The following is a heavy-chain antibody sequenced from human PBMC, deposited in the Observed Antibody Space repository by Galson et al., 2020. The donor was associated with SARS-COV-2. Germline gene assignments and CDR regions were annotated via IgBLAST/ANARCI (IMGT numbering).Heavy chain of an antibody. V-gene: IGHV3-23*01. Sequence: SCAASGFTFSSYAISWVRQAPGKGLEWVSAISGSGGTTYYADSVKGRFTISRDNPKNTVYLQMNSLRAEDSALYFCAKSNSYYYESSGYPYYFDYWGQGTQVSVSP. CDR3: AKSNSYYYESSGYPYYFDY. CDR1: GFTFSSYA. J-gene: IGHJ4*02. CDR2: ISGSGGTT. D-gene: IGHD3-22*01.